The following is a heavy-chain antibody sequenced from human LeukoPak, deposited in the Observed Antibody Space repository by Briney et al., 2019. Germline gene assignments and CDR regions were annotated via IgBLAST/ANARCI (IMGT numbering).Heavy chain of an antibody. CDR3: ARGRYISSWYYFDY. CDR2: TYYQSKLYN. D-gene: IGHD6-13*01. CDR1: GDSVSSNSAA. Sequence: SQTLSLTCVISGDSVSSNSAAWNWIRQSPSKDLQWLGRTYYQSKLYNDYAVSVKSRITINPETSKNQISLQLNSVTPEDTAVYYCARGRYISSWYYFDYWGQGTLVTVSS. J-gene: IGHJ4*02. V-gene: IGHV6-1*01.